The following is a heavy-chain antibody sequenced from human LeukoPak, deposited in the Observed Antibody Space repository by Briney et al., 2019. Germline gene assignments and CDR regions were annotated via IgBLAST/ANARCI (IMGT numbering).Heavy chain of an antibody. V-gene: IGHV3-74*01. D-gene: IGHD2-21*02. CDR3: ARGRVTDRYYYYYMDV. CDR1: GFTFSSYW. J-gene: IGHJ6*03. Sequence: GGSLGLSCAASGFTFSSYWMHWVRQAPGKGLVWVSRINTDGSSTSYADSVKGRFTISRDNAKNTLYLQMNSLRAEDTAVYYCARGRVTDRYYYYYMDVWGKGTTVTVSS. CDR2: INTDGSST.